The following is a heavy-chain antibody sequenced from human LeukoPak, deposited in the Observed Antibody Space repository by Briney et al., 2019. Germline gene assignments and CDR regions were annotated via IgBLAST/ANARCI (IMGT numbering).Heavy chain of an antibody. CDR1: GGSISSYY. J-gene: IGHJ3*02. CDR2: IYYSGST. D-gene: IGHD2-2*03. CDR3: ARDRGPGYCSSTSCYGDAFDI. V-gene: IGHV4-59*01. Sequence: SETLSLTCTVSGGSISSYYGSWIRQPPGKGLEWIGYIYYSGSTNYNPSLKSRVTISVDTSKNQFSLKLSSVTAADTAVYYCARDRGPGYCSSTSCYGDAFDIWGQGTMVTVSS.